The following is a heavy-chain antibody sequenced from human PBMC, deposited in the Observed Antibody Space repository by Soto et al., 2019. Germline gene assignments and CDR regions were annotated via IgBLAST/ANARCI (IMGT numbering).Heavy chain of an antibody. CDR1: GYTFTSYG. CDR3: ARDGGNHGYSYGYIQTNDNWFDP. CDR2: ISAYNGNT. Sequence: ASVKVSCKASGYTFTSYGISWVRQAPGQGLEWMGWISAYNGNTNYAQKLQGRVTMTTDTSTSTAYMELRSLRSDDTAVYYCARDGGNHGYSYGYIQTNDNWFDPWGQGTLVTVSS. J-gene: IGHJ5*02. D-gene: IGHD5-18*01. V-gene: IGHV1-18*01.